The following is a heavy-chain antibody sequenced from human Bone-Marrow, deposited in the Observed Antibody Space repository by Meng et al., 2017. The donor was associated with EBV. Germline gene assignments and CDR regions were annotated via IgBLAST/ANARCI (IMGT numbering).Heavy chain of an antibody. CDR2: INEDGSVI. CDR1: GISAYW. J-gene: IGHJ4*02. CDR3: AKDCFGARDY. V-gene: IGHV3-74*01. D-gene: IGHD1-26*01. Sequence: DAQVKEFGVGLVQPGGSLRLSCVGSGISAYWMHWVRQVPGKGLVWVSRINEDGSVINYADSVKGRFTISRDNAKNTVSLQMNSLRAEDTAVYYCAKDCFGARDYWGQGTLVTVSS.